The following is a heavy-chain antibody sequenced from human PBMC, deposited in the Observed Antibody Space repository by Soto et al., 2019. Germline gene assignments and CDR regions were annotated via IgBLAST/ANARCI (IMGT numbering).Heavy chain of an antibody. J-gene: IGHJ2*01. CDR3: ARRSWVSRRRKNWYFDL. CDR2: IIPIFGTA. D-gene: IGHD1-26*01. CDR1: GGTFSSYA. V-gene: IGHV1-69*01. Sequence: QVQLVQSGAEVKKPGSSVKVSCKASGGTFSSYAISWVRQAPGQGLEWMGGIIPIFGTANYEQKFQGRVTITADESTSTAYMELSSLRSEDTAVYYCARRSWVSRRRKNWYFDLWGRGTLVTVSS.